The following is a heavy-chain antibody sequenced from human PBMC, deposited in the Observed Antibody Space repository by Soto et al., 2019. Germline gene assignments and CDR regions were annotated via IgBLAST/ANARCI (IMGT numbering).Heavy chain of an antibody. CDR1: GFTFSSYA. J-gene: IGHJ4*02. CDR3: ARGWDSSGWYGGLDY. Sequence: QVQLVESGGGVVQPGRSLRLSCAASGFTFSSYAMHWVRQAPGKGLERVAVISYDGSNKYYADSVKGRFTISRDNSKSARYLQMNSLRAEDTAVYYCARGWDSSGWYGGLDYWGQGTLVTVSS. D-gene: IGHD6-19*01. CDR2: ISYDGSNK. V-gene: IGHV3-30-3*01.